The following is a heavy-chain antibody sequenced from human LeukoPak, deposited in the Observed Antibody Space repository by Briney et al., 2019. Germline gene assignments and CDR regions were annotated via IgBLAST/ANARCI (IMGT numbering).Heavy chain of an antibody. D-gene: IGHD3-9*01. CDR1: GFTFSNYW. V-gene: IGHV3-7*01. J-gene: IGHJ4*02. CDR3: ARARILTGYYFDY. Sequence: PGGSLRLSCAASGFTFSNYWMSWVRQAPGKGLEWVANIKQDGSEKYYVDSVKGRFTISRDNAKNSLYLQMNSLRAEDTAVYYCARARILTGYYFDYWGQGTLVTVSS. CDR2: IKQDGSEK.